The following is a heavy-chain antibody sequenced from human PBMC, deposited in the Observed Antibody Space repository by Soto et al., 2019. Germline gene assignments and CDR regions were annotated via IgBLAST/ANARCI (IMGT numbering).Heavy chain of an antibody. CDR1: GGSITSSY. Sequence: SETLSLTXTVSGGSITSSYWSWIRQPPGKGLEWIGYIYYTGNTNYNPSLKRRVTISLDTSRSHFSLKLDSVTVADTAVYYCARVLTKVGVLPGEGGFDYWGQGTQVTVSS. CDR2: IYYTGNT. J-gene: IGHJ4*02. V-gene: IGHV4-59*08. CDR3: ARVLTKVGVLPGEGGFDY. D-gene: IGHD2-21*01.